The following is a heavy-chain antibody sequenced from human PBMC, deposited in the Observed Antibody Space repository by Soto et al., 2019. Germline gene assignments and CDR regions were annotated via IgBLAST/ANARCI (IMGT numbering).Heavy chain of an antibody. Sequence: EVQLSQSGGGLVQPGGSLRLSCAASGFTFSNFAMRWVRQAPGKGLEWVSDISGSGGSTYYAESVKGQFTISRDNSKNTLFLQMNSLRVEDTAVYYCAKDIVAVGGYETFDFWGQGTMVTVSS. J-gene: IGHJ4*02. CDR2: ISGSGGST. CDR1: GFTFSNFA. D-gene: IGHD5-12*01. V-gene: IGHV3-23*01. CDR3: AKDIVAVGGYETFDF.